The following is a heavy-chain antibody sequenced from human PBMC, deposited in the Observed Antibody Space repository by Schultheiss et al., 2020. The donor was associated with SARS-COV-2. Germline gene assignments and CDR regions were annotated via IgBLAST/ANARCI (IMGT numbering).Heavy chain of an antibody. CDR1: GYTFTSYD. V-gene: IGHV1-8*01. CDR3: ARYPGGFGDLDY. J-gene: IGHJ4*02. CDR2: MNPNSGNT. D-gene: IGHD4-17*01. Sequence: ASVKVSCKASGYTFTSYDINWVRQATGQGLEWMGWMNPNSGNTGYAQKFQGRVAMTRNTSISTAYMELSSLRSEDTAVYFCARYPGGFGDLDYWGQGTLVTVSS.